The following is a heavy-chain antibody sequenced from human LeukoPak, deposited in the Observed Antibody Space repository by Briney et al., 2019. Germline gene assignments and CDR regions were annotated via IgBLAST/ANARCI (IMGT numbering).Heavy chain of an antibody. CDR3: ARDPQYYYDSSGYYYAPLGY. J-gene: IGHJ4*02. Sequence: ASVKVSCKASGYTFTDYYIHWVRQAPGQGLEWMGWINPDRGGTKYAQKFQGRVTMTTDTSTSTAYMELRSLRSDDTAVYYCARDPQYYYDSSGYYYAPLGYWGQGTLVTVSS. CDR1: GYTFTDYY. V-gene: IGHV1-2*02. CDR2: INPDRGGT. D-gene: IGHD3-22*01.